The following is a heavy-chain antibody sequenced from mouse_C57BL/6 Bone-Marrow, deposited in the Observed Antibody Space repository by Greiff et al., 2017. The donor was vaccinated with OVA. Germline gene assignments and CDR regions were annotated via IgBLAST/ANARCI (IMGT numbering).Heavy chain of an antibody. Sequence: EVMLVESGGGLVQPGGSLSLSCAASGFTFTDYYMSWVRQPPGQALEWLGFIRNKANGYTTEYSASVKGQFTISRDNSQSILYLQMNALRAEDSATYYCAPVYDYDEGFAYWGQGTLVTVSA. CDR1: GFTFTDYY. CDR2: IRNKANGYTT. D-gene: IGHD2-4*01. V-gene: IGHV7-3*01. J-gene: IGHJ3*01. CDR3: APVYDYDEGFAY.